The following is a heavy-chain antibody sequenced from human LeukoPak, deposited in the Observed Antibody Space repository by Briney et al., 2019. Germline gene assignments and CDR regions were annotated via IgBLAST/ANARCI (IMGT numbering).Heavy chain of an antibody. Sequence: ASVKVSCKASGYTFTSYGISWVRQAPGQGLEWMGIINPSGGSTSYAQKFQGRVTMTRDTSTSTVYMELSSLRSEDTAVYYCASTTSYGNFDYWGQGTLVTVSS. CDR1: GYTFTSYG. J-gene: IGHJ4*02. V-gene: IGHV1-46*01. CDR2: INPSGGST. D-gene: IGHD4-17*01. CDR3: ASTTSYGNFDY.